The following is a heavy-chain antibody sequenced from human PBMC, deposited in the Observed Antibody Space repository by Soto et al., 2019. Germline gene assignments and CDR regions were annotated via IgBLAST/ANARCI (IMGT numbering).Heavy chain of an antibody. CDR2: ITSSSSTI. J-gene: IGHJ4*02. CDR3: ATVVRSSNFNY. V-gene: IGHV3-11*01. CDR1: GLSFSDYY. Sequence: QVELVESGGGLVKPGGSLRLSCAASGLSFSDYYMSWIRQAPGKGLEWIAYITSSSSTIYYADSVKGRFTISRNDAKNSLYLQLDSLRPEDTAVYYCATVVRSSNFNYWGQGTLVTVSS.